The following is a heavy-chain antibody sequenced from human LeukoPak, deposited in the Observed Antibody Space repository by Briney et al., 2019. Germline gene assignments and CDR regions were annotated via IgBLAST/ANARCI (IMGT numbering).Heavy chain of an antibody. CDR1: GYSISSGYY. J-gene: IGHJ6*03. CDR2: ISDTGST. Sequence: PSETLSLTCAVSGYSISSGYYWGWIRQPPGKGLEWIGSISDTGSTYHNPSLKGRAMISVDTSKNQFSLKVSSVTAADAAVYLCARHAKSCISGLCYTNHYFYYTDVWGKGTTVTVSS. CDR3: ARHAKSCISGLCYTNHYFYYTDV. D-gene: IGHD2-8*01. V-gene: IGHV4-38-2*01.